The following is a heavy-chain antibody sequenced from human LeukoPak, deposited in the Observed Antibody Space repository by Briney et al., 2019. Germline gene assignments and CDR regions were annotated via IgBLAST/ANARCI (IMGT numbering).Heavy chain of an antibody. CDR1: GGSISSYY. J-gene: IGHJ2*01. Sequence: PSETLSLTCTVSGGSISSYYWSWIRQPPGKGLEWIGYIYYSGSTNYNPSLKSRVTISVDTSKNQFSLKLSSVTAADTAVYYCARHPIVGAFLGLWGRGTLVTVSS. CDR2: IYYSGST. CDR3: ARHPIVGAFLGL. D-gene: IGHD1-26*01. V-gene: IGHV4-59*08.